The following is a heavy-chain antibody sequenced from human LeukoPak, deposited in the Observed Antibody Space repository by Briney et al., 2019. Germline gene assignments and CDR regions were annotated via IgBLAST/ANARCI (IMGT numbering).Heavy chain of an antibody. J-gene: IGHJ4*02. CDR2: IKSKTDGGTT. CDR3: TAVPHDSAV. V-gene: IGHV3-15*01. Sequence: GGSLRLSCAASGFTFSSHWMTWVRQAPGKGLEWVGHIKSKTDGGTTDYAAPVQGRFTISRDDSKDRLYLQMNSLKTEDTAVYYCTAVPHDSAVWGQGTLVTVSS. D-gene: IGHD3-22*01. CDR1: GFTFSSHW.